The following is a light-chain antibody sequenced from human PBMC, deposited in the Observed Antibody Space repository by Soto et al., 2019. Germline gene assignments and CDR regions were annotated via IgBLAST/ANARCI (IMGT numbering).Light chain of an antibody. J-gene: IGKJ3*01. V-gene: IGKV1-5*01. CDR2: AAS. CDR3: QHYNSQTIA. CDR1: QNISKY. Sequence: DIQMTQSPSTLSASVGDRVTITCRASQNISKYVAWYQQKSGRAPNLLIYAASGLESGVPSRFSGSGSGTEFSLTIDNLQPNDSATYYCQHYNSQTIAFGAGTKVDIK.